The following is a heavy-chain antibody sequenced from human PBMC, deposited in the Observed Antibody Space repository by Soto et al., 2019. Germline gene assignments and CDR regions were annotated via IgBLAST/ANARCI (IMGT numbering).Heavy chain of an antibody. CDR2: IIPIFGTA. J-gene: IGHJ4*02. V-gene: IGHV1-69*12. Sequence: QVQLVQSGAEVKKPGSSVKVSCKATGGTFSSYAISWVRQAPGQGLESMGGIIPIFGTANYAQKFQGRVTITADESTSTAYMELSSLRSQDTAVYHCARVYWIYDSSGYYFDYWGQGTLVTVSS. D-gene: IGHD3-22*01. CDR1: GGTFSSYA. CDR3: ARVYWIYDSSGYYFDY.